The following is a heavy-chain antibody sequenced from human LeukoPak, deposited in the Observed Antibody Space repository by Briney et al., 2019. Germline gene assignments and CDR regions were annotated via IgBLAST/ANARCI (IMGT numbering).Heavy chain of an antibody. CDR1: GFTFSSYW. Sequence: GGSLRLSCAASGFTFSSYWMSWVRQAPGKGLEWVANIKQDGSEKYYVDSVKGRFTISRDNAKNSLYLQMNSLRAEDTAVYYCAREPPLWFGSLYYFDYWGQGTLVTVSS. D-gene: IGHD3-10*01. V-gene: IGHV3-7*01. CDR2: IKQDGSEK. CDR3: AREPPLWFGSLYYFDY. J-gene: IGHJ4*02.